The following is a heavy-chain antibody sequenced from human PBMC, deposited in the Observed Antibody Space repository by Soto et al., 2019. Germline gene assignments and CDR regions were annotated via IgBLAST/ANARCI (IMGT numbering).Heavy chain of an antibody. D-gene: IGHD1-7*01. J-gene: IGHJ4*02. CDR1: GGSISTFY. V-gene: IGHV4-59*12. Sequence: SETLSLTCTVSGGSISTFYWSWIRQPPGKGLEWVGYIYYSGSTNYNPSLKSRVTIAVDTSNNQFSLKLSSMTAADTAVYYCARGRPWELYDYWGQGTLVTVSS. CDR2: IYYSGST. CDR3: ARGRPWELYDY.